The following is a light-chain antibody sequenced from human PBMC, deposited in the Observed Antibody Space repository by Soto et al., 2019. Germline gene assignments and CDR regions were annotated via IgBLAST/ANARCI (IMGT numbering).Light chain of an antibody. J-gene: IGLJ2*01. CDR3: TSYAGSNYFVV. CDR1: SSDVGNYNY. Sequence: QSALTQPPSASGSPGQSVTISCTGTSSDVGNYNYVSWYQQHPGKAPKLMIYEVTKRPSGVPDRFSGSKSGNTASLTVSGLQAEDEADYYCTSYAGSNYFVVFGGGTKVTVL. CDR2: EVT. V-gene: IGLV2-8*01.